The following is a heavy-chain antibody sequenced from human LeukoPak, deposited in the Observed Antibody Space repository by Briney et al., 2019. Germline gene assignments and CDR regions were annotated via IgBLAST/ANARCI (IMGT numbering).Heavy chain of an antibody. V-gene: IGHV3-7*01. Sequence: GGSLRLSCAASGFTFSSYWMSWIRQAPGKGLEWVANIKQDGSEKYYVDSVKGRFTISRDNAKNSLYLQMNSLRAEDTAVYHCAQSGGDYYYYYGMDVWGQGTTVTVSS. D-gene: IGHD3-16*01. J-gene: IGHJ6*02. CDR3: AQSGGDYYYYYGMDV. CDR1: GFTFSSYW. CDR2: IKQDGSEK.